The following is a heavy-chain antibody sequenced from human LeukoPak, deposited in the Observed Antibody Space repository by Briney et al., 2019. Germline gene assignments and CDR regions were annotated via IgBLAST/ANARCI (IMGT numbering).Heavy chain of an antibody. J-gene: IGHJ4*02. CDR1: GFTFSSSS. Sequence: LGGPLRPSCVASGFTFSSSSMNWGRQAPGKGLEWGSYISTSSSTIYYADSVKGRFTISRDTSKNSLYLQMSSPRDEDSAVYYCAISASVRNGEYGIDQWGQGALVTVSS. CDR3: AISASVRNGEYGIDQ. V-gene: IGHV3-48*02. CDR2: ISTSSSTI. D-gene: IGHD4-17*01.